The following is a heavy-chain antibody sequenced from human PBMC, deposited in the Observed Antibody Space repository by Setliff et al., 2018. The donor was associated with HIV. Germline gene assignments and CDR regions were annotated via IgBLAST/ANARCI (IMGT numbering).Heavy chain of an antibody. CDR2: INPNSGGT. J-gene: IGHJ3*02. Sequence: ASVKVSCKASGYTFNGYYMHWVRQAPGQGLQWMGRINPNSGGTNYAQKFQGRVTITRDTSISTTYMELSRLTSDDTAVYYCASDIAVIPAASQVGGFDIWGQGTMVTV. V-gene: IGHV1-2*06. D-gene: IGHD2-2*01. CDR3: ASDIAVIPAASQVGGFDI. CDR1: GYTFNGYY.